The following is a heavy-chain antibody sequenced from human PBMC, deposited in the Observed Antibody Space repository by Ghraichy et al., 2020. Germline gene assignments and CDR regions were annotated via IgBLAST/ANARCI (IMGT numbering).Heavy chain of an antibody. CDR3: AKDIGDTGMVTPDY. V-gene: IGHV3-23*01. Sequence: GGSLRLSCAASGFTFSSYAMSWVRQAPGKGLEWVAAISGSGGSTDYADSVKGRFTISRDNSKNTLYLQMNSLRAEDTAVYYCAKDIGDTGMVTPDYWGQGTLVTVSS. CDR2: ISGSGGST. CDR1: GFTFSSYA. J-gene: IGHJ4*02. D-gene: IGHD5-18*01.